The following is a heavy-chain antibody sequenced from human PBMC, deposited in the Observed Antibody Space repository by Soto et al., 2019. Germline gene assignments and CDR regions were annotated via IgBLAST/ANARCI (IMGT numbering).Heavy chain of an antibody. V-gene: IGHV4-59*01. D-gene: IGHD2-15*01. CDR1: GGSISSYY. J-gene: IGHJ4*02. CDR3: ARETGWYPDY. Sequence: QVQLQESGPGLVKPSETLSLXCTVSGGSISSYYWSWIRQPPGKGLEWIGYIYYSGSTNYNPSLKSRVTISVDTSKNQFSLKLSSVTAADTAVYYCARETGWYPDYWGQGTLVTVSS. CDR2: IYYSGST.